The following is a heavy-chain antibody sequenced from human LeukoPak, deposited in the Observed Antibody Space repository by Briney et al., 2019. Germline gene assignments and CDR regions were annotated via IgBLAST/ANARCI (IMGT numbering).Heavy chain of an antibody. CDR2: ISYDGSNK. CDR1: GFTFSSYA. V-gene: IGHV3-30-3*01. Sequence: GGSLRLSCAASGFTFSSYATHWVRQAPGKGLEWVAVISYDGSNKYYADSVKGRFTISRDNSKNTLYLQMNSLRAEDTAVYYCARTYDFWSGSQYYFDSWGQGTLVTVSS. CDR3: ARTYDFWSGSQYYFDS. J-gene: IGHJ4*02. D-gene: IGHD3-3*01.